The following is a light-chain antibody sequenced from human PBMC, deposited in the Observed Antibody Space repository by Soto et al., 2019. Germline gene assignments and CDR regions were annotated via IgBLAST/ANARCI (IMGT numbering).Light chain of an antibody. V-gene: IGLV2-14*01. CDR1: SSDVGGYND. CDR3: SSYTSSSTLVV. Sequence: QSALTQPASVSGSPGQSITISCTGTSSDVGGYNDVSWYQQHPGNAPKLMIYEVSNRPSGVSNRFSGSKSGNTASLTISGLQAEDEADYYCSSYTSSSTLVVFGGGTKVTVL. J-gene: IGLJ2*01. CDR2: EVS.